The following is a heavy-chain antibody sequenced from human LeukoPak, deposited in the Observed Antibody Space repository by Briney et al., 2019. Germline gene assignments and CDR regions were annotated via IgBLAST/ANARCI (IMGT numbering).Heavy chain of an antibody. D-gene: IGHD1-26*01. CDR3: ARSYSGSYGAYAFDI. CDR1: GYTFTSYD. J-gene: IGHJ3*02. V-gene: IGHV1-8*03. Sequence: ASVKVSCKASGYTFTSYDINWVRQATGQGLEWMGWMNPNSGNTGYAQKFQGRVTITRNTSISTAYMELSSLRSEDTTVYYCARSYSGSYGAYAFDIWGQGTMVTVSS. CDR2: MNPNSGNT.